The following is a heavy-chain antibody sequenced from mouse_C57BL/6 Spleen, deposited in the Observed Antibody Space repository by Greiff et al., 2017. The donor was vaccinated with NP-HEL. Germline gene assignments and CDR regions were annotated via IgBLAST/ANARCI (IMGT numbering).Heavy chain of an antibody. D-gene: IGHD1-1*01. CDR1: GYSITSGYD. V-gene: IGHV3-1*01. CDR3: ASAPSYSGSPWYFDV. CDR2: ISYSGST. Sequence: EVQVVESGPGMVKPSQSLSLTCTVTGYSITSGYDWHWIRHFPGNKLEWMGYISYSGSTNYNPSLKSRISITHDTSKHHFFLKLNSVTTDDTATYYCASAPSYSGSPWYFDVWGTGTTVTVSS. J-gene: IGHJ1*03.